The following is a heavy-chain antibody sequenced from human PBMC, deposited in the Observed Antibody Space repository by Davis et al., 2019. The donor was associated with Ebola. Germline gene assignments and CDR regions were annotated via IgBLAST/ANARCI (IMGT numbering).Heavy chain of an antibody. CDR1: GYPLTELA. Sequence: ASVKVSCKVSGYPLTELAIHWVRQATGQGLEWMGWMNPNSGNTGYAQNFQGRVTMTEDTSTDTAYMELTSLRSEDTAVYYCATAGYCSATTCYFPDWGQGTLVTVSS. J-gene: IGHJ4*02. D-gene: IGHD2-2*01. CDR3: ATAGYCSATTCYFPD. CDR2: MNPNSGNT. V-gene: IGHV1-24*01.